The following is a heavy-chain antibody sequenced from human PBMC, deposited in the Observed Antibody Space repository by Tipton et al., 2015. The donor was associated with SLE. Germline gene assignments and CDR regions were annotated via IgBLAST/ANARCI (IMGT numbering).Heavy chain of an antibody. V-gene: IGHV4-59*11. CDR3: ARRRFQSASDS. CDR1: GASISSHY. D-gene: IGHD2-21*01. J-gene: IGHJ4*02. CDR2: IYYSGRT. Sequence: TLSLTCFVSGASISSHYWGWIRQPPGKGLEWIGTIYYSGRTDYNPSLKSRVTMSVDTSMNQFSLKLNSVTAADTAVYYCARRRFQSASDSWGQGTLVSVSS.